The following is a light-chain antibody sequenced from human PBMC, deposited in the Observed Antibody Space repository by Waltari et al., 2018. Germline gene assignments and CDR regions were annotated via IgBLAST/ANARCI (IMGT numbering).Light chain of an antibody. V-gene: IGKV1-5*03. CDR1: QSINNW. Sequence: DIQMTQSPSTLSASVGDRVTITCRASQSINNWLAWYQQKAGKAPKLLIYTASNLESGVPSRFSGSRSGREFTLTISSLQPDDFAVYYCQQYNLYPWTFGQGTKVEVK. J-gene: IGKJ1*01. CDR2: TAS. CDR3: QQYNLYPWT.